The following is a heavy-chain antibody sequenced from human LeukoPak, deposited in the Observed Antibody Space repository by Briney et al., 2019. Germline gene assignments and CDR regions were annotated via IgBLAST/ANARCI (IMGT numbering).Heavy chain of an antibody. CDR3: AKAFGVTAYLY. J-gene: IGHJ4*02. V-gene: IGHV3-30*18. CDR2: ISYDGSNK. CDR1: GFTFSSYG. Sequence: SGGSLRLSCAASGFTFSSYGMHWVRQAPGKGLEWVAVISYDGSNKYYADSVKGRFTISRDNSKNTLYLQMDSLRAEDTAVYYCAKAFGVTAYLYWGQGTLVTVSS. D-gene: IGHD2-21*02.